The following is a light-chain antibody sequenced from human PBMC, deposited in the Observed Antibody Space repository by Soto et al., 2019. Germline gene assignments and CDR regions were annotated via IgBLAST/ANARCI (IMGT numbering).Light chain of an antibody. CDR3: QQSSDLVA. V-gene: IGKV1-33*01. CDR1: QDINNY. Sequence: DIQMTQSPSSLSASVGDRVTITCQASQDINNYVNWYQQKPGKTPKLLIFDASTLKTGVPSRFSGSGSGTDFTFSISSLHREEIATYYCQQSSDLVAFGQGTRLEIK. CDR2: DAS. J-gene: IGKJ5*01.